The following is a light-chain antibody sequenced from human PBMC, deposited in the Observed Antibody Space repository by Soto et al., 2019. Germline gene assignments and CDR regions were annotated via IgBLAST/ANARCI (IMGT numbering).Light chain of an antibody. CDR3: QQSYSTWIT. V-gene: IGKV1-39*01. CDR1: QSISSY. CDR2: AAS. Sequence: DIQMTQSPSSLSASVGDRVTITCRASQSISSYLNWYQQKPGKAPKLLIYAASSLQSGVPSRFSGSGYGTDFTLTISSLQPEDFATYYCQQSYSTWITFGQGTRLEIK. J-gene: IGKJ5*01.